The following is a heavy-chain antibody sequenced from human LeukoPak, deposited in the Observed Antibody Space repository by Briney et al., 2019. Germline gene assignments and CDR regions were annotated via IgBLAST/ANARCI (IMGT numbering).Heavy chain of an antibody. Sequence: GASVKVSCKASGGTFSSYAVSWVRQAPGQGLEWMGGIIPIFGTANYAQKFQGRVTITADESTSTAYMELSSLRSEDTAVYYCARVSGYGGYDRDYWGQGTLVTVSS. CDR1: GGTFSSYA. D-gene: IGHD5-12*01. CDR2: IIPIFGTA. J-gene: IGHJ4*02. CDR3: ARVSGYGGYDRDY. V-gene: IGHV1-69*13.